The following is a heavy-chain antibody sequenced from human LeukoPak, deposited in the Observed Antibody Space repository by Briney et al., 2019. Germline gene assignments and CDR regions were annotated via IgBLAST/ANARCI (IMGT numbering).Heavy chain of an antibody. D-gene: IGHD2-21*02. Sequence: QPGGSLRLSCAASIFTFSSYEMNWVRQAPGKGLEWVSYISSSGSTIYYADSVKGRFTISRDNAKNSLYLQMNSLRAEDTAVYYCARVMGGDWGPATQDPAFDIWGQGTMVTVSS. J-gene: IGHJ3*02. CDR2: ISSSGSTI. CDR1: IFTFSSYE. V-gene: IGHV3-48*03. CDR3: ARVMGGDWGPATQDPAFDI.